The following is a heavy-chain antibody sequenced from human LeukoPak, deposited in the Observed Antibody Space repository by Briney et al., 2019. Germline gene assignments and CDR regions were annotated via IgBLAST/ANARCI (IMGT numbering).Heavy chain of an antibody. CDR2: IKQDGSEK. V-gene: IGHV3-7*04. CDR1: GFTLSSYW. Sequence: PGGSLRLSCAASGFTLSSYWISWVRQAPGKGLEWVANIKQDGSEKYYVGSVKGRFTISRDNAKDTGYLQMNSLRAEDTAVYYCARAVAAAGSYWGQGTLVTVSS. D-gene: IGHD6-13*01. J-gene: IGHJ4*02. CDR3: ARAVAAAGSY.